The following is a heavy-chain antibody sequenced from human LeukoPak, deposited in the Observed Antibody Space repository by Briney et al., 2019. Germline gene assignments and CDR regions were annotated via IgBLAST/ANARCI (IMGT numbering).Heavy chain of an antibody. CDR3: AKGRTTRYLDWLNHRGGDFDF. D-gene: IGHD3-9*01. Sequence: GRSLRLSCAASGFAYEDFAMHWVRQGPGKGLEWVAGISWNSAAIGYADSVKGRFIISRDNARKSMYLQMNSLRVEDTALYYCAKGRTTRYLDWLNHRGGDFDFWGQGTLVTVSS. J-gene: IGHJ4*02. V-gene: IGHV3-9*01. CDR1: GFAYEDFA. CDR2: ISWNSAAI.